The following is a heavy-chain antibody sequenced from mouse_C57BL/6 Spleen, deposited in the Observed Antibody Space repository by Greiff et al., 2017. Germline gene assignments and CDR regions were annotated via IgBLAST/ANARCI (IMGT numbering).Heavy chain of an antibody. CDR2: INPSNGGT. Sequence: QVQLQQPGTELVKPGASVKLSCKASGYTFTSYWMHWVQQRPGQGLEWIGNINPSNGGTNYNEKFKSQATLTVDKSSSTAYMQLSSLTSEDSAVYYCARNPHYYGSSLDYWGQGTTLTVSS. CDR1: GYTFTSYW. CDR3: ARNPHYYGSSLDY. V-gene: IGHV1-53*01. J-gene: IGHJ2*01. D-gene: IGHD1-1*01.